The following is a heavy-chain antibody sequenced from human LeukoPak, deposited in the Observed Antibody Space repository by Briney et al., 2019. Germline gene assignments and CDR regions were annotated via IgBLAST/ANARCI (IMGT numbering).Heavy chain of an antibody. CDR1: GGSFSGYY. V-gene: IGHV4-34*01. D-gene: IGHD1-1*01. CDR2: INHSGST. CDR3: ARGRYNWNDVSDAFDI. Sequence: SETLFLTCAVYGGSFSGYYWSWIRQPPGKGLEWIGEINHSGSTNYNPSLKSRVTISVDTSKNQFSLKLSSVTAADTAVYYCARGRYNWNDVSDAFDIWGQGTMVIVSS. J-gene: IGHJ3*02.